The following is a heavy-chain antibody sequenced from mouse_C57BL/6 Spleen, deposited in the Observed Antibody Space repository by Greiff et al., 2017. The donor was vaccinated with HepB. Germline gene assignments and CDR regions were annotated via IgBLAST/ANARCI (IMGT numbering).Heavy chain of an antibody. J-gene: IGHJ2*01. CDR2: INPNNGGT. CDR3: ASGLTGSSRGFDY. D-gene: IGHD4-1*01. CDR1: GYTFTDYY. Sequence: VQLKQSGPELVKPGASVKISCKASGYTFTDYYMNWVKQSHGKSLEWIGDINPNNGGTSYNQKFKGKATLTVDKSSSTAYMELRSLTSEDSAVYYCASGLTGSSRGFDYWGQGTTLTVSS. V-gene: IGHV1-26*01.